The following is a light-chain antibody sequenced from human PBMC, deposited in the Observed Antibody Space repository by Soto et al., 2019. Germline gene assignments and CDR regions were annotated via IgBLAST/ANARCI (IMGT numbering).Light chain of an antibody. Sequence: QSVLTQPPSVSGAPGQRVTISCTGSSSNIGAGYDVHWYQQLPGRAPKLLIYGNTNRPSGVPDRFSGSKSGTSASPAITGLQGEDEADYYCLSFDSSLSVVFGGGTKLTVL. CDR3: LSFDSSLSVV. CDR2: GNT. J-gene: IGLJ2*01. V-gene: IGLV1-40*01. CDR1: SSNIGAGYD.